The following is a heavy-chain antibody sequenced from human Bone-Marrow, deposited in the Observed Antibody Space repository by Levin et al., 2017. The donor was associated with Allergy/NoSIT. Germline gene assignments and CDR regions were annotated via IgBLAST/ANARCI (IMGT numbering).Heavy chain of an antibody. CDR2: IYHSGST. J-gene: IGHJ1*01. D-gene: IGHD3-10*01. Sequence: SQTLSLTCAVSGGSISSGGYSWSWIRQPPGKGLEWIGYIYHSGSTYYNPSLKSRVTISVDRSKNQYSLKLSSVTAADTAVYYCASEGRHTMVRGVISHFQHWGQGTLVTVSS. CDR1: GGSISSGGYS. V-gene: IGHV4-30-2*01. CDR3: ASEGRHTMVRGVISHFQH.